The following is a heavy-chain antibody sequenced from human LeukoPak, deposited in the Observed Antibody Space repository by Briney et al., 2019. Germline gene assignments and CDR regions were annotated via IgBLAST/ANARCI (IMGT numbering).Heavy chain of an antibody. CDR3: ARPGYSSSWTPVY. D-gene: IGHD6-13*01. J-gene: IGHJ4*02. CDR1: GFTFSSCA. CDR2: IYYSGST. Sequence: AGGSLRLSCAASGFTFSSCAMSWVRQAPGKGLEWIGSIYYSGSTYYNPSLKSRVTISVDTSKNQFSLKLSSVIAADTAVYYCARPGYSSSWTPVYWGQGTLVTVSS. V-gene: IGHV4-39*01.